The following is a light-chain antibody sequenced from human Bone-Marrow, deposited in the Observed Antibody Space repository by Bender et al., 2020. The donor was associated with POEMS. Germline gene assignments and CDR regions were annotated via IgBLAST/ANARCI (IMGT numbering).Light chain of an antibody. Sequence: QSALTQPASVSASPGRSITISCTGTTNDVGAYNRVSWYQQNPGKAPKVIIYGHLRPPSSIPTRFSRSKSATTASLTISGLQADDEASYYCCSYAGSDTWVFGGGTKVTVL. CDR3: CSYAGSDTWV. V-gene: IGLV2-23*01. CDR2: GHL. CDR1: TNDVGAYNR. J-gene: IGLJ3*02.